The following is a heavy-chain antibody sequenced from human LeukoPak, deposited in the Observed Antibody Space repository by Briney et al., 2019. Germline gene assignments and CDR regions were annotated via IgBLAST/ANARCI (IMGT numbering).Heavy chain of an antibody. J-gene: IGHJ5*02. D-gene: IGHD2-2*01. CDR1: GFTFDDYG. V-gene: IGHV3-23*01. CDR3: AKAVVPAAEGPHWFDP. CDR2: ISGSGGST. Sequence: GGSLRLSCTASGFTFDDYGMSWVRQVSGKGLEWVSAISGSGGSTYYADSVKGRFTISRDNSKNTLYLQMNSLRAEDTAVYYCAKAVVPAAEGPHWFDPWGQGTLVTVSS.